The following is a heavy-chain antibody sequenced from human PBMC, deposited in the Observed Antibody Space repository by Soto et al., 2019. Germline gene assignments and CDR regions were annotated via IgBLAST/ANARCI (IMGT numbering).Heavy chain of an antibody. Sequence: QVQLQESGPGLVKPSETLSLTCTVSGGSISSYYWSWIRQPPGKGLGWIGYIYYSGSTNYNPSLKSRVTRSVDASKNQFSLKLSSVTAADTAVYYCARVVRGIDYWGQGTLVTVSS. V-gene: IGHV4-59*01. D-gene: IGHD3-16*01. CDR2: IYYSGST. J-gene: IGHJ4*02. CDR3: ARVVRGIDY. CDR1: GGSISSYY.